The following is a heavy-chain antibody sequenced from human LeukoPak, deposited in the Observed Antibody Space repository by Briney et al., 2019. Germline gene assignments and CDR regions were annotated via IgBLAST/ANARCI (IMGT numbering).Heavy chain of an antibody. J-gene: IGHJ5*02. V-gene: IGHV3-23*01. CDR2: ISGSGGST. CDR3: AKDFSTYSSSWYGWFDP. CDR1: GFTFSSYA. D-gene: IGHD6-13*01. Sequence: GGSLRLSCAASGFTFSSYAMSWVRQAPGKGLEWVSAISGSGGSTYYADSVKGRFTISRDNSKNTLYLQMNSLRAEDTAVYYCAKDFSTYSSSWYGWFDPWGQGNLVTVSS.